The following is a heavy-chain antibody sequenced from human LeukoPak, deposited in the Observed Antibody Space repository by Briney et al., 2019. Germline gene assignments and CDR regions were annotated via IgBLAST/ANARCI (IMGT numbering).Heavy chain of an antibody. CDR3: AKDSLADIDY. D-gene: IGHD3-16*01. Sequence: GGSLRLSCAASGFTFSDYDMGWVRQAPGKGLEWVAFIRHDGSIKNYADSVKGRSTISRDNSKNTLYLQMNSLRAEDTAVYYCAKDSLADIDYWGQGTLVTVSS. J-gene: IGHJ4*02. V-gene: IGHV3-30*02. CDR2: IRHDGSIK. CDR1: GFTFSDYD.